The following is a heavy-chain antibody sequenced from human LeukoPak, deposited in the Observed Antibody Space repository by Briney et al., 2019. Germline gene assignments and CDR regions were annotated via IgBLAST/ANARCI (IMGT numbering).Heavy chain of an antibody. D-gene: IGHD3-3*01. CDR1: GYSFTSYW. V-gene: IGHV5-51*01. Sequence: GESLKISCKGSGYSFTSYWIGWVRQMPGKGLEWMGIICPGDSDTRYSPSFQGQVTISADKSISTAYLQWSSLKASDTAMYYCARLHNYDFWSGSFDYWGQGTLVTVSS. CDR3: ARLHNYDFWSGSFDY. J-gene: IGHJ4*02. CDR2: ICPGDSDT.